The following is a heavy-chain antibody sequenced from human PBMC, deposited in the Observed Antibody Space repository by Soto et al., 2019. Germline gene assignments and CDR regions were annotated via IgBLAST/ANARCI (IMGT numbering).Heavy chain of an antibody. CDR3: ARDGWVGYCSGGSCATPLDDAFDI. J-gene: IGHJ3*02. CDR1: SGCISSSY. D-gene: IGHD2-15*01. V-gene: IGHV4-4*07. Sequence: EPLSLTCIVASGCISSSYCGLIRQLAGRGLEWSGCIYTSGSTNYNPSLKSRVTMSVDTSKNQFSLKLSSVTAAETAVYYCARDGWVGYCSGGSCATPLDDAFDIWGQGTMVTVSS. CDR2: IYTSGST.